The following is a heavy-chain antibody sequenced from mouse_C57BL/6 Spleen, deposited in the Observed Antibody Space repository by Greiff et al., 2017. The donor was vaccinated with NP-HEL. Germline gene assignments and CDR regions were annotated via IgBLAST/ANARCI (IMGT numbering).Heavy chain of an antibody. CDR1: GYSITSGYY. Sequence: VQLQQSGPGLVKPSQSLSLTCSVTGYSITSGYYWNWIRQFPGNKLEWMGYISYDGSNNYNPSLKNRISITRDTSKNQFFLKLNSVTTEDTATYYCARDGPAEAMDYWGQGTSVTVSS. CDR2: ISYDGSN. V-gene: IGHV3-6*01. CDR3: ARDGPAEAMDY. J-gene: IGHJ4*01.